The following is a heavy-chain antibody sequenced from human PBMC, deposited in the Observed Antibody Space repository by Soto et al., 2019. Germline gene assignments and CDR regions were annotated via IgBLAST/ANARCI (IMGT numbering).Heavy chain of an antibody. CDR1: GFAFNNYG. D-gene: IGHD2-21*02. Sequence: GGSLRLSCTVSGFAFNNYGINWVRQAPGKGLEWVSGITGSGLTIEHSASVKGRFTISRDNSKNTVYLQMNSLRAEDTAIYYCAKDDVSGDGLWLVSDWGQGTPVTVSS. CDR3: AKDDVSGDGLWLVSD. J-gene: IGHJ4*02. V-gene: IGHV3-23*01. CDR2: ITGSGLTI.